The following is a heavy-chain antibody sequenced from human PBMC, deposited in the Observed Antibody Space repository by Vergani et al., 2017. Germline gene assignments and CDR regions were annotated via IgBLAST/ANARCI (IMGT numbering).Heavy chain of an antibody. J-gene: IGHJ6*02. Sequence: EVQLVQSGAEVKKPGATMKISCKVSGYTFTDHYMHWVKQAPGKGLEWMGLVDPEDGETIYAEKFKGRVTIAADTSTDTAHLELSSLRSEDMAVYYCATPQTVTTGGMEVWGQGP. V-gene: IGHV1-69-2*01. CDR2: VDPEDGET. CDR1: GYTFTDHY. CDR3: ATPQTVTTGGMEV. D-gene: IGHD4-17*01.